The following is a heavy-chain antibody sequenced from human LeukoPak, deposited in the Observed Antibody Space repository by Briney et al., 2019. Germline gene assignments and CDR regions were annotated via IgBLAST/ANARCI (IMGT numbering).Heavy chain of an antibody. D-gene: IGHD3-10*01. CDR3: AGYGPPLDYYFDY. CDR1: GGTFSSYA. CDR2: IIPIFGTA. V-gene: IGHV1-69*05. J-gene: IGHJ4*01. Sequence: ASVKVSCKXSGGTFSSYAISWVRQAPGQGLEWMGGIIPIFGTANYAQKFQGRVTITTDESTSTAYMELSSLRSEDTAVYYCAGYGPPLDYYFDYWGQEPWSPSPQ.